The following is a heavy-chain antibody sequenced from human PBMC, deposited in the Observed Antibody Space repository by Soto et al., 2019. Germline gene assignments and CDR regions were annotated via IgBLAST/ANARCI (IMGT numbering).Heavy chain of an antibody. CDR1: GYSFTSYW. Sequence: PGESLKISCKGSGYSFTSYWISWVRQMPGKVLEWMGRIDPSDSYTNYSPSFQGHVTISADKSISTAYLQWSSLKASDTAMYYCARLMGYCSSTSCLYYYYYGMDVWGQGXTVTVYS. CDR2: IDPSDSYT. CDR3: ARLMGYCSSTSCLYYYYYGMDV. D-gene: IGHD2-2*01. J-gene: IGHJ6*02. V-gene: IGHV5-10-1*01.